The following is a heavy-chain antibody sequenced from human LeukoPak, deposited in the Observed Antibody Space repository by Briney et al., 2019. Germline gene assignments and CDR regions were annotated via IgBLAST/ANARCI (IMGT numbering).Heavy chain of an antibody. CDR1: GGSISSYY. CDR2: IYYSGST. CDR3: ARKDGDG. J-gene: IGHJ4*02. V-gene: IGHV4-59*12. D-gene: IGHD5-24*01. Sequence: SETLSLTCTVSGGSISSYYWSWIRQPPGKGLEWIGYIYYSGSTYYNPSLKSRVTISVDTSKNQFSLKLSSVTAADTAMYYCARKDGDGWGQGTLVTVSS.